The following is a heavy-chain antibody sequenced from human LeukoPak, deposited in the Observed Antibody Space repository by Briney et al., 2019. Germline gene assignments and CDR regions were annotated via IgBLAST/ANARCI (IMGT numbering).Heavy chain of an antibody. D-gene: IGHD7-27*01. J-gene: IGHJ6*04. CDR3: ARDLGLQGDV. Sequence: PGGSLRLSCAASGFTFSSYSMNWDRQAPGKGLEWVSSISSSSSYIYYADSVKGRFTISRDNAKNSLYLQMNSLRAEDTAVYYCARDLGLQGDVWGKGTTVTVSS. CDR1: GFTFSSYS. V-gene: IGHV3-21*01. CDR2: ISSSSSYI.